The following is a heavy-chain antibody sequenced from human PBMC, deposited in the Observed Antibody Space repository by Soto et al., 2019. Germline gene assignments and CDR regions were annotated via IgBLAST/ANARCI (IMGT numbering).Heavy chain of an antibody. D-gene: IGHD3-10*01. J-gene: IGHJ4*02. CDR3: SRVDPGETSPFAH. Sequence: GASVKVSCKASGYIFTSYYLHWVRQAPGQGLEWMGWINPFDGSRMFAQSFQGRVTFTRDTSTSTVYMELSGLRSDDTAVYYCSRVDPGETSPFAHSGQGTLVTVSS. CDR1: GYIFTSYY. V-gene: IGHV1-46*03. CDR2: INPFDGSR.